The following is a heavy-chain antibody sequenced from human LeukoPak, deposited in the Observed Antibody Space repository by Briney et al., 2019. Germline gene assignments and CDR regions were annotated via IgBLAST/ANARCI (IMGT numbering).Heavy chain of an antibody. D-gene: IGHD4-17*01. CDR1: GFTFSSYA. Sequence: PGASLRLSCAASGFTFSSYAMSWVRQAPGKGLEWVSVVSGSGDSTNYADSVKGRFTISRDNSKNTLYLQMNSLRAEDTAVYYCAKDRGMSTVTTVDYWGQGTLVTVSS. CDR3: AKDRGMSTVTTVDY. V-gene: IGHV3-23*01. CDR2: VSGSGDST. J-gene: IGHJ4*02.